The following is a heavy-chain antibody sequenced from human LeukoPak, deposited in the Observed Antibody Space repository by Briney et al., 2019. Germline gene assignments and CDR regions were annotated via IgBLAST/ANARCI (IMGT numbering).Heavy chain of an antibody. CDR1: GYSISSGYY. J-gene: IGHJ6*03. CDR2: VYRDGNT. Sequence: SETLSLTCSVSGYSISSGYYWGWIRQPPGQGLEWVANVYRDGNTYYSPSLESRVTISVDTSKNQFSLKLSSVTAADTAVYYCARGPKILYYYYMDVWGKGTTVTVSS. CDR3: ARGPKILYYYYMDV. V-gene: IGHV4-38-2*02.